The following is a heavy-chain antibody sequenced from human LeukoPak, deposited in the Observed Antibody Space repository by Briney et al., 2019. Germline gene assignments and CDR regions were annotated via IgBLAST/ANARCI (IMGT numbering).Heavy chain of an antibody. CDR2: ISGSSGTI. J-gene: IGHJ6*03. CDR1: GFTFSTYS. CDR3: ARRSEFGVLYYMDV. D-gene: IGHD3-16*01. V-gene: IGHV3-48*01. Sequence: GGSLRLSCAASGFTFSTYSMSWVRQAPGKGLEWVSYISGSSGTIYYADSVKGRFTISRDNAKNSLYLQMNSLRAEDTAVYYCARRSEFGVLYYMDVWGKGTTVTVSS.